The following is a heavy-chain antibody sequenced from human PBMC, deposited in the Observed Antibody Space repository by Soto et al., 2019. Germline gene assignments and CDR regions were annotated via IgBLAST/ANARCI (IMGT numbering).Heavy chain of an antibody. CDR2: IRSKAYGGTT. J-gene: IGHJ4*02. CDR1: GFTFGDHA. Sequence: WSLRLSCTASGFTFGDHAMSWVRQAPGKGLEWVGFIRSKAYGGTTEFAASVKGRFTISRDDSKSIAYLQMNSLKTEDTAVYYCTRDPPPFNWGQGTLVTVSS. V-gene: IGHV3-49*04. D-gene: IGHD3-16*01. CDR3: TRDPPPFN.